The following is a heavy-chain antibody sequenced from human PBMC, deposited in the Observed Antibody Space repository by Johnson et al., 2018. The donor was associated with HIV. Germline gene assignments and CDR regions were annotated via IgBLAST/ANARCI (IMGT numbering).Heavy chain of an antibody. CDR1: GFTVSSNY. D-gene: IGHD3-22*01. CDR3: AKVGFSVTMIVGRRGRSNAFDI. Sequence: VQLVESGGGVVQPGRSLRLSCAASGFTVSSNYMSWVRQAPGKGLEWVSVTYSGGSTYYAASVKGRFPISRDNSKNTLYLQMNSLRAEDTAVYYCAKVGFSVTMIVGRRGRSNAFDIWGQGTMVTVSS. CDR2: TYSGGST. J-gene: IGHJ3*02. V-gene: IGHV3-66*01.